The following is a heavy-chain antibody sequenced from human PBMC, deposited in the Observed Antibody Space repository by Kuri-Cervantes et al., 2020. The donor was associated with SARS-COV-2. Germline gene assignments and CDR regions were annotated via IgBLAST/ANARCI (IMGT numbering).Heavy chain of an antibody. CDR3: ARGVTMVRGVSLQQQSLGIEGY. V-gene: IGHV1-2*02. D-gene: IGHD3-10*01. CDR1: GYTFTGYY. J-gene: IGHJ4*02. CDR2: INPNSGGT. Sequence: ASVKVSCKASGYTFTGYYMHWVRQAPGQGLEWMGWINPNSGGTNYAQKSQGRVTMTRDTSISTAYMELSRLRSDDTAVYYCARGVTMVRGVSLQQQSLGIEGYWGQETLVTVSS.